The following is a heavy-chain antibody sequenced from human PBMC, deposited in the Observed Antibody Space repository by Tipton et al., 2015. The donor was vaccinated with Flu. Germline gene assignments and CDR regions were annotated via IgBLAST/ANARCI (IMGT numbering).Heavy chain of an antibody. CDR2: INQDGSER. J-gene: IGHJ4*02. Sequence: AVSGISFSTSWMRWVRQTPGKVLEGVAKINQDGSERYYVDSVKGRFTISRDNAKNSLYLEMNSLRAEDTAVYYWARRPSGAVVAYYFEYWGQGTLVTVSS. CDR1: GISFSTSW. D-gene: IGHD2-15*01. CDR3: ARRPSGAVVAYYFEY. V-gene: IGHV3-7*01.